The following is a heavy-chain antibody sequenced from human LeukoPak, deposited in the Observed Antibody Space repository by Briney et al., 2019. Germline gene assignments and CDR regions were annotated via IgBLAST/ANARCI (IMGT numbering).Heavy chain of an antibody. CDR2: ISAYNGNT. D-gene: IGHD2-2*01. J-gene: IGHJ1*01. V-gene: IGHV1-18*01. CDR3: ARDLKRYQLPTEYFQH. Sequence: GASVKVSCKASGYTFTSYGISWVRQAPGQGLEWMGWISAYNGNTNYAQKLQGRVTMTTDTSTSTAYMELRSLRSDDTAVYYCARDLKRYQLPTEYFQHWGQGTLVTVSS. CDR1: GYTFTSYG.